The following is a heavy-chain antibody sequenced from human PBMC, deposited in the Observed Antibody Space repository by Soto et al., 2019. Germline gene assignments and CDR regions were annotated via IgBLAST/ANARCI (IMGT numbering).Heavy chain of an antibody. V-gene: IGHV3-23*01. J-gene: IGHJ5*02. Sequence: EVQLLESGGGLVQPGGSLRLSCAASGFTFSSYAMSWVRQAPGKGLEWVSAISGSGGSTYYADSVKGRFTISRDNSKNTLYLQMNSLRAEDTAVYYCAATGKWNYDSGDNWFDPWGQGTLVTVSS. CDR1: GFTFSSYA. CDR2: ISGSGGST. CDR3: AATGKWNYDSGDNWFDP. D-gene: IGHD1-7*01.